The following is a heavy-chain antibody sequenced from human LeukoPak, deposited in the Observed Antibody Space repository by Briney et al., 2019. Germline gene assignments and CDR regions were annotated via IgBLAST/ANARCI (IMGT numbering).Heavy chain of an antibody. V-gene: IGHV3-23*01. CDR3: ASMPSTEIYYFYYMDV. Sequence: GGSLRLSCAASGFTFNNYWMSWVRQAPGKGLEWVSGISANAVSTYYADSVKGRFTISRDNSKNTLYLHMDRLGTEDTAVYYCASMPSTEIYYFYYMDVWGKGTTVTVSS. J-gene: IGHJ6*03. D-gene: IGHD2-2*01. CDR2: ISANAVST. CDR1: GFTFNNYW.